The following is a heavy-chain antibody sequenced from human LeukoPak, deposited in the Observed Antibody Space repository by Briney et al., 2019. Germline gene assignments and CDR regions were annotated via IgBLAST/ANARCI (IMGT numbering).Heavy chain of an antibody. V-gene: IGHV1-18*01. CDR3: ARDYRVVGATRLGY. Sequence: ASVKVSCKASGYTFTSYGISWVRQAPGQGLEWVGWISAYNGNTNYAQKLQGRVTMTTDTSTSTAYMELRSLRSDDTAVYYCARDYRVVGATRLGYWGQGTLVTVSS. J-gene: IGHJ4*02. CDR1: GYTFTSYG. CDR2: ISAYNGNT. D-gene: IGHD1-26*01.